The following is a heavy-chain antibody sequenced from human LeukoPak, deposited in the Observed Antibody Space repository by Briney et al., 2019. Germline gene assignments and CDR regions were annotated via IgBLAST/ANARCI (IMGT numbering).Heavy chain of an antibody. J-gene: IGHJ3*02. D-gene: IGHD3-3*01. CDR2: INSDGSST. V-gene: IGHV3-74*01. CDR1: GFTFSSYW. CDR3: ARDRASIPIFAVVISNDAFDI. Sequence: GALRLSCAASGFTFSSYWMHWVRQAPGKGLVWVSRINSDGSSTSYADSVKGRFTISRDNAKNTLYLQMNSLRAEDTAVYYCARDRASIPIFAVVISNDAFDIWGQGTMVTVSS.